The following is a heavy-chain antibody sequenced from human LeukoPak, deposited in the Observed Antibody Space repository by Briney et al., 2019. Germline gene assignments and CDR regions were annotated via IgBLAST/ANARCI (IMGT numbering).Heavy chain of an antibody. CDR2: IYTSGST. CDR3: ARDFRGGDYYYGMDV. Sequence: SETLSLTCSVSGGSISNYYWIWIRQPAGKGLEWIGRIYTSGSTDYNPSLKSRVTISVDTSKNQFSLKLSSVTAADTAVYYCARDFRGGDYYYGMDVWGQGTTVTVSS. V-gene: IGHV4-4*07. CDR1: GGSISNYY. D-gene: IGHD2-15*01. J-gene: IGHJ6*02.